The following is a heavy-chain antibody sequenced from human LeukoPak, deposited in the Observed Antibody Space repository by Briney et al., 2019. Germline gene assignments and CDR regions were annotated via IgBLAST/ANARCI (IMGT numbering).Heavy chain of an antibody. CDR2: INPNSGGT. CDR1: GYTFTGYY. V-gene: IGHV1-2*02. Sequence: ASVKVSCKASGYTFTGYYMHWVRQAPGQGLEWMGWINPNSGGTNYAQKFQGRVTMTRDTSISTAYMELSRLRSDDTAVYYCARDLFISSWYVIVYHYGMDVWGQGTTVTVSS. J-gene: IGHJ6*02. D-gene: IGHD6-13*01. CDR3: ARDLFISSWYVIVYHYGMDV.